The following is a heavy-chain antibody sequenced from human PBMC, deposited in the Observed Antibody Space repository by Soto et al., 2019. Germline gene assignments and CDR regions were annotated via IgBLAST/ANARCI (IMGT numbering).Heavy chain of an antibody. V-gene: IGHV1-3*01. D-gene: IGHD6-13*01. CDR3: ATSTIDTSTWKQYFYGMDV. Sequence: GASVKVSCKASEDTFTRYVIHWLRQAPGQRLEWMGWINAGNGNTKYSQNFQGRVTITRDASASTAYMELSSLRSQDTAVYYCATSTIDTSTWKQYFYGMDVWGQGSTVTAP. J-gene: IGHJ6*02. CDR1: EDTFTRYV. CDR2: INAGNGNT.